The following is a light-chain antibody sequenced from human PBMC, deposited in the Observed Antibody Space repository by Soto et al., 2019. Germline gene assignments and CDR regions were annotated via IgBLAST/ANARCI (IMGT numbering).Light chain of an antibody. J-gene: IGKJ5*01. V-gene: IGKV3-11*01. Sequence: IVLTQSPATLSSFPGDRVTLSCRASQYINTRLAWYQHRPGQAPRLLIYQTSIRAAGIPARFSGSGSGADFTLTISRLEPEDFAVYYCQQRSNWPPITFGQGTRLEIK. CDR1: QYINTR. CDR2: QTS. CDR3: QQRSNWPPIT.